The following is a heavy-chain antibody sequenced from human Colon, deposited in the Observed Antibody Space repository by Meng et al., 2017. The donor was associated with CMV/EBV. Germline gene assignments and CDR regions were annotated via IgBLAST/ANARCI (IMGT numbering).Heavy chain of an antibody. CDR3: ARTLFGVVVVPLDY. Sequence: ASVKVSCKTSGYKFTDYGFTWVRQAPGQGLEYVGWINSFNAFTNYTQKLQGRVTLTTDTSTSTVYMELRNLRSDDTAIYYCARTLFGVVVVPLDYWGQGTVVTVSS. CDR2: INSFNAFT. CDR1: GYKFTDYG. J-gene: IGHJ4*02. D-gene: IGHD3-3*01. V-gene: IGHV1-18*01.